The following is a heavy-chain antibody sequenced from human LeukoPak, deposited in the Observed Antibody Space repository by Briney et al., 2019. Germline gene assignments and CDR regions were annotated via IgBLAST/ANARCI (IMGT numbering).Heavy chain of an antibody. CDR3: ARLLTIFGVVTNFDY. J-gene: IGHJ4*02. CDR1: GYSFTSYW. Sequence: GAALKISCKGSGYSFTSYWIGWVRQMPGKGLEGMGIIYPGDSNTRYSPSFQGQVTISADKSISTAYLQWSSLKASDTAMYYCARLLTIFGVVTNFDYWGQGTLVTVSS. V-gene: IGHV5-51*01. D-gene: IGHD3-3*01. CDR2: IYPGDSNT.